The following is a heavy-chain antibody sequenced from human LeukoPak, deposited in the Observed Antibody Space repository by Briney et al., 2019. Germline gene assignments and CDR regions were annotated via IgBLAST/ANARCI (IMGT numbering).Heavy chain of an antibody. V-gene: IGHV4-59*01. CDR2: IYYSGST. CDR1: GGSISSYY. D-gene: IGHD3-16*01. Sequence: SETLSLTCTVSGGSISSYYWSWIRQPPGKGLEWIGYIYYSGSTNYNPSLKSRVTISVDTSKNQCSLKLSSVTAADTAVYYCARDPGGDWFDPWGQGTLVTVSS. CDR3: ARDPGGDWFDP. J-gene: IGHJ5*02.